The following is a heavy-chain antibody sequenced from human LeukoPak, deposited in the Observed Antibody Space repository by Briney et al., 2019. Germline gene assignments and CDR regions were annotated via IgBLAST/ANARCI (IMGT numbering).Heavy chain of an antibody. CDR3: ARRSYSSSWYFGH. CDR1: GDSFSSGAYY. V-gene: IGHV4-31*03. Sequence: PSETLSLTCTVSGDSFSSGAYYWTWIRQHPGKGLEWIGFIYYSGSTYYNPSLKSRVTVSIDTSKNQFSLKLSSMTAADTAVYYCARRSYSSSWYFGHWGQGTLVTVSS. D-gene: IGHD6-13*01. CDR2: IYYSGST. J-gene: IGHJ4*02.